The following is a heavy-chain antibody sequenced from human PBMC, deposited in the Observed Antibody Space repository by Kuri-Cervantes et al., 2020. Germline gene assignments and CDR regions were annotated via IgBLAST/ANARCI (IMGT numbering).Heavy chain of an antibody. D-gene: IGHD6-13*01. CDR1: GGSISSSSYY. Sequence: GSLRLSCTVSGGSISSSSYYWGWIRQPPGRGLEWIGSIYYSGSTYYNPSLKRRVTISVDTSKNQFSLKLSSVTAADTAVYFCATLGYNNRDFEYWGQGTLVTVS. CDR3: ATLGYNNRDFEY. V-gene: IGHV4-39*01. CDR2: IYYSGST. J-gene: IGHJ4*02.